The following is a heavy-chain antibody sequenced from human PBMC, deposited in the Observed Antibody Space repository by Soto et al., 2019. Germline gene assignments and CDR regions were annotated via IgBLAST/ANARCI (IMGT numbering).Heavy chain of an antibody. D-gene: IGHD3-3*01. V-gene: IGHV4-59*13. Sequence: SETLSLTCAVSGGSMSSFSWSWIRQPPGKGLEFIGSISHSGRSEYNPSLKNRIILSVDVSKNQFSLNLKSMKVADTAVYYCARVEMETYSDMWSGSTSYALDVWGQGTTVTVSS. J-gene: IGHJ6*02. CDR1: GGSMSSFS. CDR2: ISHSGRS. CDR3: ARVEMETYSDMWSGSTSYALDV.